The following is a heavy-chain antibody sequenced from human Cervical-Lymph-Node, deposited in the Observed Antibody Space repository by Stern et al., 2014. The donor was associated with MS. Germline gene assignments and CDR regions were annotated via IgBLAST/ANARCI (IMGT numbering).Heavy chain of an antibody. CDR2: IIPLFGTA. J-gene: IGHJ4*02. Sequence: LVESGAEVKKPGSSVKVSCKASGGTFSSSTLSWVRQAPGQGLEWMGGIIPLFGTAKYAQKFQGRVTITADESTSTAYMELSSLRSEDTAVYYCARELSQVLVYWGQGTLVTVSS. CDR1: GGTFSSST. V-gene: IGHV1-69*01. CDR3: ARELSQVLVY.